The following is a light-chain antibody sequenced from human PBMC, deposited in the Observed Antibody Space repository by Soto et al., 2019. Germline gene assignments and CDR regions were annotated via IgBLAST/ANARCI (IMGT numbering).Light chain of an antibody. CDR1: SSDVGGYDY. Sequence: QSALTQPPSASGSPGQSVTISCTGTSSDVGGYDYVSWYQQHPGKAPKLMIYEATIRPSGVSDRFSGSKSGNTASLTVSGPQAEDEADYYCSSYTGGNPSYVFGTGTKVTVL. V-gene: IGLV2-8*01. CDR3: SSYTGGNPSYV. CDR2: EAT. J-gene: IGLJ1*01.